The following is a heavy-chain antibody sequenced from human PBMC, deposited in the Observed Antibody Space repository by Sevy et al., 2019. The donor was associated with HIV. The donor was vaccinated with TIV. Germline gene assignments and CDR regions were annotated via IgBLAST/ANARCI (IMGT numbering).Heavy chain of an antibody. CDR3: ARDLPGDSRMDV. V-gene: IGHV3-48*03. CDR1: GFSFSSYE. CDR2: ISSSGTTI. D-gene: IGHD3-22*01. J-gene: IGHJ6*02. Sequence: RGFLRLSCAASGFSFSSYEMNWVRQAPGKGLEWFSYISSSGTTIYYADSVKGRFTVSRDNAKNSLYLQMNSLRGEDTSVYYCARDLPGDSRMDVWGQGTTVTVSS.